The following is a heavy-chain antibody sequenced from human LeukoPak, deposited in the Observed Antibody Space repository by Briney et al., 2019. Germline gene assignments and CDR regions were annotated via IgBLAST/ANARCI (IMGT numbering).Heavy chain of an antibody. CDR1: GDSISNYY. CDR3: ARGGGTAFDI. CDR2: MYYSGST. J-gene: IGHJ3*02. V-gene: IGHV4-59*08. Sequence: SETLSLTCNVSGDSISNYYWSWIRQPPGKGLEWIGSMYYSGSTNYNPSLKSRVTISVDTSKNQFSLKLSSVTAADTAVYYCARGGGTAFDIWGQGTMVTVSS. D-gene: IGHD6-13*01.